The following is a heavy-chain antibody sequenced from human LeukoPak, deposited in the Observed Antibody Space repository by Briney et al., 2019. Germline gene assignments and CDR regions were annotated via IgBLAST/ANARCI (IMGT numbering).Heavy chain of an antibody. V-gene: IGHV3-48*03. J-gene: IGHJ6*04. Sequence: PGGSLRLSCAASGFTFSSYEMNWVRQAPGKGLEWVSYISSSGSTIYYADSGKGRFTISRDNAKKSLYLQMNSMRAEDTAVYYCAELGITMIGGVWGKGTTVTISS. CDR3: AELGITMIGGV. D-gene: IGHD3-10*02. CDR2: ISSSGSTI. CDR1: GFTFSSYE.